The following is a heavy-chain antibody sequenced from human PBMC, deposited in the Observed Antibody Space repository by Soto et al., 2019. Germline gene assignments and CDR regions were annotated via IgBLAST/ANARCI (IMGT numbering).Heavy chain of an antibody. J-gene: IGHJ5*02. D-gene: IGHD3-22*01. CDR1: GFSLSTSGVG. V-gene: IGHV2-5*02. CDR3: AHSAYYDSSGYYYQDWFDP. CDR2: IYWDDDK. Sequence: QITLKESGPTLVKPTQTLTLTCTFSGFSLSTSGVGVGWIRQPPGKALEWLALIYWDDDKRYSPSLKSRLTTTKDTSKNQVVLTMTNMDPVDTATYYCAHSAYYDSSGYYYQDWFDPWGQGTLVTVSS.